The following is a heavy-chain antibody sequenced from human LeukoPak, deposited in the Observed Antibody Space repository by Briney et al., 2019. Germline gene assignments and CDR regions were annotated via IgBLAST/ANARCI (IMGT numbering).Heavy chain of an antibody. V-gene: IGHV3-30*02. CDR2: IQYDGSNK. CDR1: GFTFSNYG. Sequence: GGSLRLSCAASGFTFSNYGMHWVRQAPGKGLEWVTFIQYDGSNKYYAGSVKSRFTVSRDNSKNTLSLQMNSLSAEDTAMYYCAKATLPLAAAGFFDYWGQGTLVTVSS. D-gene: IGHD6-13*01. J-gene: IGHJ4*02. CDR3: AKATLPLAAAGFFDY.